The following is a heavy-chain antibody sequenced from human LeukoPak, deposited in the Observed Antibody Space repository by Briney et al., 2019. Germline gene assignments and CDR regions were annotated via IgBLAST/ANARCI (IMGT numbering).Heavy chain of an antibody. V-gene: IGHV5-51*01. J-gene: IGHJ3*02. CDR3: AREVDSYRWEPMDAFDI. CDR2: IYPGDSDT. Sequence: GESLKISCKGSGYSFTSYWIGWVRQMPGKGLEWMGIIYPGDSDTRYSPSFQGQVTISADKSISTAYLQWSSLKASDTAMNYCAREVDSYRWEPMDAFDIWGQGTMVTVSS. CDR1: GYSFTSYW. D-gene: IGHD1-26*01.